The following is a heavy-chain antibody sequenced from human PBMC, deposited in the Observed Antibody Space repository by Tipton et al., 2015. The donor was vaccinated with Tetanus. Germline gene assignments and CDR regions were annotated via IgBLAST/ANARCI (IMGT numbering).Heavy chain of an antibody. CDR1: EFLFSSFG. CDR2: ITFDGSTK. Sequence: SLRLSCEGSEFLFSSFGMHWVRQAPGKGLEWVSVITFDGSTKYYADSVKGRFTLSRDNPRNTLYLQMNSLKVEDTAVYYCAREDGGPTLDYFDSWGQGVLVTVSS. CDR3: AREDGGPTLDYFDS. V-gene: IGHV3-30*03. D-gene: IGHD3-16*01. J-gene: IGHJ4*02.